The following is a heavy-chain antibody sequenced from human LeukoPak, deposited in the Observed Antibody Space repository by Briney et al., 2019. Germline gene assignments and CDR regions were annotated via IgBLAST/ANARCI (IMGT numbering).Heavy chain of an antibody. D-gene: IGHD5-18*01. CDR2: INPNSGGT. J-gene: IGHJ4*02. Sequence: ASVKVSCKASGYTFTGYYMHWVRQAPGQGLEWMGWINPNSGGTSYAQKFQGRVTMTRDTSISTAYMELSRLRSDDTAVYYCARPHSYGYGYYFDYWGQGTLVTVSS. CDR1: GYTFTGYY. CDR3: ARPHSYGYGYYFDY. V-gene: IGHV1-2*02.